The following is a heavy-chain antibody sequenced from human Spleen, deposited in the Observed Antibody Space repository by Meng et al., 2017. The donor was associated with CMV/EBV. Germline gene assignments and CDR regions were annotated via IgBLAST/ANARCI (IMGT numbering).Heavy chain of an antibody. V-gene: IGHV4-34*01. J-gene: IGHJ4*02. CDR1: NGYY. D-gene: IGHD2-2*01. Sequence: NGYYWSWIRQPPGKGLEWIGEINRSGNTNYNPSLKSRVTTSVDTSKNQFSLKLTSVTAADTAVYYCARALRPPSRQRSSIAIVPTIDYWGQGTLVTSPQ. CDR2: INRSGNT. CDR3: ARALRPPSRQRSSIAIVPTIDY.